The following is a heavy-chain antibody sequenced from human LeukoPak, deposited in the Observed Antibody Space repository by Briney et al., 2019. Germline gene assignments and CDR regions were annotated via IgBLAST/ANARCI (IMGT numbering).Heavy chain of an antibody. Sequence: SQTLSLTCAVSGDSVSTNTAAWNWIRQSPSRGLEWLGKTYYRSKWYSDYALSVKSRITLNPDTSKNQFSLQLSSVTPEDTAVYYCARSNNGPLDYWGQGTLVTVSS. D-gene: IGHD2-8*01. CDR2: TYYRSKWYS. CDR1: GDSVSTNTAA. V-gene: IGHV6-1*01. J-gene: IGHJ4*02. CDR3: ARSNNGPLDY.